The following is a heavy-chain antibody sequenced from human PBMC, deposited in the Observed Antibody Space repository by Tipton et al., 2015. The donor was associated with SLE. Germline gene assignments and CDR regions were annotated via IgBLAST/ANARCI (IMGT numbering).Heavy chain of an antibody. CDR2: ISSSGSTI. CDR3: AKDTGYDSSGYYDH. V-gene: IGHV3-11*01. D-gene: IGHD3-22*01. Sequence: SLRLSCAASGFTFSDYYMSWIRQAPGKGLEWVSYISSSGSTIYYVDSVKGRFTISRDNAKNSLYLQMNSLRAEDTALYYCAKDTGYDSSGYYDHWGQGTLVTVSS. CDR1: GFTFSDYY. J-gene: IGHJ5*02.